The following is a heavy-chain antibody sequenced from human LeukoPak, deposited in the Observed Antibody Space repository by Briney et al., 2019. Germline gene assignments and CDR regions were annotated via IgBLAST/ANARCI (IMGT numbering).Heavy chain of an antibody. V-gene: IGHV1-2*02. D-gene: IGHD3-3*01. J-gene: IGHJ6*03. Sequence: EASVKVSCKASGYTFTGYYMHWVRQAPGQGLEWMGWINPNSGGTNYAQKFQGRVTMTRDTSISTAYMELSRLRSDDTAVYYCARGVGFWSGYYSSLGYMDVWGKGTTVTVSS. CDR1: GYTFTGYY. CDR3: ARGVGFWSGYYSSLGYMDV. CDR2: INPNSGGT.